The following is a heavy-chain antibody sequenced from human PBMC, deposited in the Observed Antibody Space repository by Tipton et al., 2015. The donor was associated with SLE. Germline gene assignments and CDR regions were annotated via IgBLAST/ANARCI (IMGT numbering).Heavy chain of an antibody. CDR1: GGTFSSYA. CDR2: IIPIFATA. Sequence: QVQLVQSGPEVKKPGSSVKVSCKASGGTFSSYAISWVRQAPGQGLEWMGGIIPIFATAIYAQKFQGRVTITADESTSTAYMELSSLRSEDPAVYYCAAHVVVLPPAPHHYYYYMDVWGTGTTVTISS. CDR3: AAHVVVLPPAPHHYYYYMDV. J-gene: IGHJ6*03. V-gene: IGHV1-69*01. D-gene: IGHD2-2*01.